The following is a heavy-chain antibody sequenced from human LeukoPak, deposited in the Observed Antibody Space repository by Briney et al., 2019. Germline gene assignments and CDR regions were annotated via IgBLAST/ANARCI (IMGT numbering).Heavy chain of an antibody. Sequence: GGSLRLSRAASGFTFSDYYMSWIRQAPGKGLEWVSYISSSGSTIYYADSVKGRFTISRDNAKNSLYLQMNSLRAEDTAIYYCAKKLVPNARAWFDPWGQGTLVTVSS. CDR2: ISSSGSTI. V-gene: IGHV3-11*01. J-gene: IGHJ5*02. CDR1: GFTFSDYY. CDR3: AKKLVPNARAWFDP. D-gene: IGHD5-12*01.